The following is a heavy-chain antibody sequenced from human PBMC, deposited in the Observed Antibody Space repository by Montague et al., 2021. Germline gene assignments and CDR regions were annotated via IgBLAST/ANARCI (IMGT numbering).Heavy chain of an antibody. V-gene: IGHV4-31*03. J-gene: IGHJ3*02. CDR3: ACFGPPLRAAFDI. CDR1: GGSISSCCYY. CDR2: TYYSANT. Sequence: TLSLTCTVSGGSISSCCYYWSRLPQHPGKGLIWNGYTYYSANTNYTPSLKSRVTISVDTSKNHFSLNLTSVTAADTAVYYCACFGPPLRAAFDIWGQGTMVTVSS. D-gene: IGHD3/OR15-3a*01.